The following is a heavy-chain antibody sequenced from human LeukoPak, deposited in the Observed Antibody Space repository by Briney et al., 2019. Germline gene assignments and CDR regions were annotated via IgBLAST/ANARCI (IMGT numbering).Heavy chain of an antibody. CDR3: AKGSKYQLLFLFDY. CDR1: GFTFSSYE. V-gene: IGHV3-48*03. Sequence: PGGSPRLSCAASGFTFSSYEMTWVRQAPGKGLEWVSYISSSGSTIYYADSVKGRFTISRDNAKNSLYLQMNSLRAEDTAVYYCAKGSKYQLLFLFDYWGQGTLVTVSS. D-gene: IGHD2-2*01. CDR2: ISSSGSTI. J-gene: IGHJ4*02.